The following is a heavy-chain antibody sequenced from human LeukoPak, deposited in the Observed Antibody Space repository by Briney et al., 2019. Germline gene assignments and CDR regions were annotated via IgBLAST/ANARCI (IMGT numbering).Heavy chain of an antibody. CDR1: GYTFTRYY. D-gene: IGHD7-27*01. J-gene: IGHJ3*02. CDR2: INPNSGGT. CDR3: ARENQLGNAFDI. V-gene: IGHV1-2*02. Sequence: ASVTVSFKASGYTFTRYYIHWVRQAPGQGLEWMGWINPNSGGTNYAQRSQGRVTMTRDTSINTAYMEVSRPRSDDTAVYYCARENQLGNAFDIWGQGTMVTVSS.